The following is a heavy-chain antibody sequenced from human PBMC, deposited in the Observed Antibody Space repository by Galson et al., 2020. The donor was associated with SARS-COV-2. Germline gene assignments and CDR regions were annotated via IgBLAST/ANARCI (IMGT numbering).Heavy chain of an antibody. CDR1: GYSFGDSW. D-gene: IGHD3-22*01. CDR2: IYPGDSDT. V-gene: IGHV5-51*01. CDR3: ARITSDYYDSSGYRYYDY. J-gene: IGHJ4*02. Sequence: GESLKISCKASGYSFGDSWIAWVRQMPGKGLEWMGVIYPGDSDTTYSPPFQGQVSISADKSISTAYLQWSSLKASDSAMYYCARITSDYYDSSGYRYYDYWGQGTLVTVSS.